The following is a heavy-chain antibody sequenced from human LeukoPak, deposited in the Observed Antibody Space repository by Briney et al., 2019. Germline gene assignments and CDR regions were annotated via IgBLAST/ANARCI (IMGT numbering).Heavy chain of an antibody. CDR2: ISSSGSTI. CDR3: ARGDMREYYYGSGSPGLDY. V-gene: IGHV3-48*03. D-gene: IGHD3-10*01. Sequence: GGSLRLSCAASGFTFSSYEMNWVRQAPGKGLEWVSYISSSGSTIYYADSVKGRFTISRDNAKNSLYLQMNSLRAEDTAVYYCARGDMREYYYGSGSPGLDYWGQGTLVTVSS. CDR1: GFTFSSYE. J-gene: IGHJ4*02.